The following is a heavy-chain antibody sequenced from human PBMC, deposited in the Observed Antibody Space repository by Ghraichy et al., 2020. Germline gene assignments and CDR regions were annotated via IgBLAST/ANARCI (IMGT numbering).Heavy chain of an antibody. Sequence: ASVKVSCKASGYTFTGYYMHWVRQAPGQGLEWMGWINPNSGGTNYAQKFQGRVTMTRDTSISTAYMELSRLRSDDTAVYYCARGGFLEWLFGNWFDPWGQGTLVTVSS. CDR1: GYTFTGYY. CDR2: INPNSGGT. CDR3: ARGGFLEWLFGNWFDP. V-gene: IGHV1-2*02. J-gene: IGHJ5*02. D-gene: IGHD3-3*01.